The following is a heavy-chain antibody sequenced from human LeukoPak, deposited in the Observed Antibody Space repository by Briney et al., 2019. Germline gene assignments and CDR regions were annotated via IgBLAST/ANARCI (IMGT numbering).Heavy chain of an antibody. Sequence: SETLSLTCTVSGGSISSYYWSWIRQPPGKGLEWIGYIYYSGSTNYNPSLKSRVTISVDTSKNQFSLKLSSVTAADTAVYYCARSGYSSSWYEVGFPYYFDYWGQGTLVTVSS. CDR2: IYYSGST. V-gene: IGHV4-59*08. CDR1: GGSISSYY. D-gene: IGHD6-13*01. J-gene: IGHJ4*02. CDR3: ARSGYSSSWYEVGFPYYFDY.